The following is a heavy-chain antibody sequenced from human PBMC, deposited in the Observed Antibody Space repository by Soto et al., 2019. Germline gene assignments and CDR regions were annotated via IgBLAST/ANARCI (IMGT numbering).Heavy chain of an antibody. CDR1: GFMFNNSA. Sequence: EVELLESGGGLVQPGGSLRLSCKASGFMFNNSAMTWVRQAPGHGLQWVASVSDNGGSRGGTYYADSVKGRLTISRDNAKNTLYLQLDSLTGADTAVYYCARSKAVVIAALDICGQGTMVTVSS. D-gene: IGHD2-21*01. V-gene: IGHV3-23*01. J-gene: IGHJ3*02. CDR3: ARSKAVVIAALDI. CDR2: VSDNGGSRGGT.